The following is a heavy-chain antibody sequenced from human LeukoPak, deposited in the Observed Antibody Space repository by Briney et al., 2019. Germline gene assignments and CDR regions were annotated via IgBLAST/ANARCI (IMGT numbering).Heavy chain of an antibody. CDR1: GYTFTGYY. D-gene: IGHD3-22*01. V-gene: IGHV1-2*02. Sequence: ASVKVSCKASGYTFTGYYMHWVRQAPGQGLEWMGWINPNSGGTNYAQKFHGRVTMSRDTSISTAYMELSRLRSDDTAVYYCARDISSYYDSSGSSLSPWGQGTLVTVSS. CDR3: ARDISSYYDSSGSSLSP. J-gene: IGHJ5*02. CDR2: INPNSGGT.